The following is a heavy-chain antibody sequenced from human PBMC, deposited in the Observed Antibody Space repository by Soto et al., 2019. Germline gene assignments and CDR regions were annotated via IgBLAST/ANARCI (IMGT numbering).Heavy chain of an antibody. J-gene: IGHJ6*02. CDR1: GYTFASYG. Sequence: ASGKVSCKASGYTFASYGISWVRQAPGQGREWMVWTSAYNGNTNYAQKLQGRVTMTTDTSKNTLYLQMYSLRPEDTAVYYCAKDLYGSETYTYSCGMDVWGQGTTVTASS. D-gene: IGHD3-10*01. CDR2: TSAYNGNT. CDR3: AKDLYGSETYTYSCGMDV. V-gene: IGHV1-18*01.